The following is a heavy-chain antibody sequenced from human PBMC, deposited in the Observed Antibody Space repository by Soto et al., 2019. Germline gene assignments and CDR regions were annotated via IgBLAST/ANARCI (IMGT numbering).Heavy chain of an antibody. CDR2: ISYDGSNK. CDR1: GCTFSSYG. D-gene: IGHD3-9*01. Sequence: QVQLVESGGGVVQPGRSLRLSCAASGCTFSSYGMHWVRQAPGKGLEWVAVISYDGSNKYYADSVKGRFSISRDNSKNTLYMQMNSLRGEDTAVYYCAKDPRYYDILTGYGGAYFDYWGQGTLVTVSS. V-gene: IGHV3-30*18. J-gene: IGHJ4*02. CDR3: AKDPRYYDILTGYGGAYFDY.